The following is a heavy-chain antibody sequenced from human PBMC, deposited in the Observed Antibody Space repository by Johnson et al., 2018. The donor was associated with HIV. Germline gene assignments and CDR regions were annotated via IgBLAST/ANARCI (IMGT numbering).Heavy chain of an antibody. CDR1: GFTFSSYW. Sequence: EQLVESGGGLVQPGGSLRLSCAASGFTFSSYWMHWVRQAPGKGLVWVSRINSDGSSTSYAASVKGRFTISRENSRNTLYLQMNSLRAEDTAVYYCASASYYDSSGFYAFDIWGQGTMVTVSS. CDR3: ASASYYDSSGFYAFDI. D-gene: IGHD3-22*01. V-gene: IGHV3-74*01. J-gene: IGHJ3*02. CDR2: INSDGSST.